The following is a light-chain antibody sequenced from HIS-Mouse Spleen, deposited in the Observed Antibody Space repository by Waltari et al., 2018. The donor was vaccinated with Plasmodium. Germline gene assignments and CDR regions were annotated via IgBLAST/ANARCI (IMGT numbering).Light chain of an antibody. CDR2: EGS. CDR3: CSYAGSSTYV. Sequence: QSALTQPASVSGSPGQSITISCTGTSSDVGSYNLVSWYQQHPSKAPKLMVYEGSKRPSGVSNPFAGTKSGNTSPLTISGLQAEDEADYYCCSYAGSSTYVFGAGTKVTVL. CDR1: SSDVGSYNL. J-gene: IGLJ1*01. V-gene: IGLV2-23*01.